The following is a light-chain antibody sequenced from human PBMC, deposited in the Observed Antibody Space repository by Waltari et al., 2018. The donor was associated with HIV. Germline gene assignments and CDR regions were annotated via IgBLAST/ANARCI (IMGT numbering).Light chain of an antibody. J-gene: IGLJ1*01. V-gene: IGLV3-21*02. Sequence: SYILTQPPSVSVAPGQTARVTCGGNNIGDKSVHWYRQKLGQAPVLVVYDDVERPSGMSDRISGCNSGNTATLFISRADVGDEAEYYCQVWDMTSDHFVFGPGTTVTVL. CDR1: NIGDKS. CDR3: QVWDMTSDHFV. CDR2: DDV.